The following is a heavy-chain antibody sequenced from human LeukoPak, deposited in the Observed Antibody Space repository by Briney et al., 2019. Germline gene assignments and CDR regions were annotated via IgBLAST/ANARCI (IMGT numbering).Heavy chain of an antibody. D-gene: IGHD4-17*01. CDR1: GGSISSSTYC. CDR3: ARHVVAYDYGDY. V-gene: IGHV4-39*01. J-gene: IGHJ4*02. CDR2: IYYTGST. Sequence: SETLSLTCIVSGGSISSSTYCWGWTRQPPGKGLEWIGSIYYTGSTYYNPSLKSRVTISVDTSENQFSLRLSSVTAADTAVYYCARHVVAYDYGDYWGQGTLVTVSS.